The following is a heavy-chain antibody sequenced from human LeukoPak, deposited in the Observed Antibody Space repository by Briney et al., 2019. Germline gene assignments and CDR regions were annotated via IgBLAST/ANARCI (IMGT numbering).Heavy chain of an antibody. J-gene: IGHJ6*02. D-gene: IGHD2-2*01. Sequence: SETLSLTCAVYGGSFSGYYWSWIRQPPGKGLEWIGEINHSGSTNYNPSLKSRVTISVDTSKNQFSLKLSSVTAADTAAYYCARRGCSSTSCLKRVYYYYYGMDVWGQGTTVTVSS. V-gene: IGHV4-34*01. CDR1: GGSFSGYY. CDR2: INHSGST. CDR3: ARRGCSSTSCLKRVYYYYYGMDV.